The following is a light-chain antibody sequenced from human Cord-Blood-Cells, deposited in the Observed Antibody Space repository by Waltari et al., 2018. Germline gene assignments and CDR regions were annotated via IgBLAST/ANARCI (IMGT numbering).Light chain of an antibody. J-gene: IGLJ1*01. CDR3: SSYAGSNNVV. Sequence: QSALTQPPSASGSPGRPVTISCTGTSSDVGANNYATWYKQHPGQAHQLMIYEVSKRPSGVPDRFSGSKSGNTASLTVSGLQAEDEADYYCSSYAGSNNVVFGTGTKVTVL. V-gene: IGLV2-8*01. CDR2: EVS. CDR1: SSDVGANNY.